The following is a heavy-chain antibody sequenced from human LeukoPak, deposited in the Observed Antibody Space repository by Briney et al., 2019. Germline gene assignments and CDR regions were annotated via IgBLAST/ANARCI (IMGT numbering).Heavy chain of an antibody. J-gene: IGHJ5*02. CDR2: IYPGDSDT. CDR3: ARHAYYDDYGFLDP. V-gene: IGHV5-51*01. CDR1: GYSFTNYW. Sequence: PGESLKISCEGSGYSFTNYWIGWVRQMPGKGLEWMGIIYPGDSDTRYSPSFQGQVTISADKSISTAYLQWSSLKASDTAMYYCARHAYYDDYGFLDPWGQGTLVTVSS. D-gene: IGHD4-17*01.